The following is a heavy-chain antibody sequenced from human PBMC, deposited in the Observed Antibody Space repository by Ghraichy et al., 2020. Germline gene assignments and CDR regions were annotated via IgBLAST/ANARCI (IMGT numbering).Heavy chain of an antibody. Sequence: SETLSLTCTFSGGSVNSDNYYWSWIRQPPGKGLEWIAYLHSSGSTRYNPSLKSRVTISVDTSRKQFSLKLSSVTAADTAVYYCARARGYSSSWSKNFDYWGQGTLVTVSS. V-gene: IGHV4-61*01. J-gene: IGHJ4*02. CDR1: GGSVNSDNYY. CDR3: ARARGYSSSWSKNFDY. CDR2: LHSSGST. D-gene: IGHD6-13*01.